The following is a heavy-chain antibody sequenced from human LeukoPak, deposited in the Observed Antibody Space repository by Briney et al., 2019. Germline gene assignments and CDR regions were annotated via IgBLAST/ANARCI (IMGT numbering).Heavy chain of an antibody. Sequence: SETLSLTCAVYGGSFSGYYWSWIRQPPGKGLEWIGEINHSGSTNYNPSLKSRVTISVDTSKNQFSLKLSSVTAADTAVYYCARARGYCSSTSCRWFDPWGQGTLVTVSS. CDR1: GGSFSGYY. CDR2: INHSGST. D-gene: IGHD2-2*01. CDR3: ARARGYCSSTSCRWFDP. J-gene: IGHJ5*02. V-gene: IGHV4-34*01.